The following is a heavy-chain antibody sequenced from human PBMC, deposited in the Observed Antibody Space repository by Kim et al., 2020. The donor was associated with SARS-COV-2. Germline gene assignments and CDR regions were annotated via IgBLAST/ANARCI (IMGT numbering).Heavy chain of an antibody. V-gene: IGHV1-3*01. J-gene: IGHJ6*02. Sequence: APVKVSCKASGYTFTSYAMHWVRQAPGQRLEWMGWINAGNGNTKYSQKFQGRVTITRDTSASTAYMELSSLRSEDTAVYYCARGITMVRGPNVGGMDVWGQGTTVTVSS. CDR3: ARGITMVRGPNVGGMDV. D-gene: IGHD3-10*01. CDR2: INAGNGNT. CDR1: GYTFTSYA.